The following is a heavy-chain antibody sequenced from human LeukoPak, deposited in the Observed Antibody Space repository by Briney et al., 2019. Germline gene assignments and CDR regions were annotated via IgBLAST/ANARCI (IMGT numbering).Heavy chain of an antibody. J-gene: IGHJ4*02. D-gene: IGHD1-1*01. V-gene: IGHV3-48*04. CDR3: ARDHNYAFDN. CDR2: IGISSGNT. CDR1: GFTFRDYS. Sequence: PGGSLRLSCAASGFTFRDYSMNWVRQAPGKGLEWISYIGISSGNTKYADSVKGRFTISGDNAQNSLYLQMDSLRVEDTAVYYCARDHNYAFDNWGQGTLVTVSS.